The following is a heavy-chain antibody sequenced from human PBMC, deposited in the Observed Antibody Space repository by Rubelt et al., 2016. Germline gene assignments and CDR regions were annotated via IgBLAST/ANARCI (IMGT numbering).Heavy chain of an antibody. CDR2: IYYSGST. J-gene: IGHJ4*02. V-gene: IGHV4-59*08. D-gene: IGHD5-12*01. CDR3: ARRRGSLLY. CDR1: GGSISSYY. Sequence: QVQLQESGPGLVKPSETLSLTCTVSGGSISSYYWSWIRQPPGKGLEWIGYIYYSGSTNSNPSLKSRVTRSVDTSKNRFSLKLRSVTGADTAVYYWARRRGSLLYWGQGTLVTVSS.